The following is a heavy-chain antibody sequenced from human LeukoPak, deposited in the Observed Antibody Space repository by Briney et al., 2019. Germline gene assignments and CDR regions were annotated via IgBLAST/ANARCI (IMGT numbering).Heavy chain of an antibody. CDR2: ISYDGSNK. CDR1: GFTFSSYG. CDR3: AKDGYNQGFDY. Sequence: QPGGSLRLSCAASGFTFSSYGMHWVRQAPGKGLEWVAAISYDGSNKYYADSVKGRFTISRDNSKNTLYLQMNSLRAEDTAVYYCAKDGYNQGFDYWGQGTLATVSS. D-gene: IGHD5-24*01. J-gene: IGHJ4*02. V-gene: IGHV3-30*18.